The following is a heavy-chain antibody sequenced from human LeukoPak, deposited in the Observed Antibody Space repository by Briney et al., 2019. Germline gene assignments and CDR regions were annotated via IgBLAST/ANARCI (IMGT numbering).Heavy chain of an antibody. CDR2: MNPNSGNT. Sequence: GASVKVSCKASGYTFTSYYMHWVRQAPGQGLEWMGWMNPNSGNTGYAQKFQGRVTMTRNTSISTAYMELSSLRSEDTAVYYCARGAAYCGGDCYSTWGQGTLVTVSS. D-gene: IGHD2-21*02. V-gene: IGHV1-8*02. J-gene: IGHJ5*02. CDR3: ARGAAYCGGDCYST. CDR1: GYTFTSYY.